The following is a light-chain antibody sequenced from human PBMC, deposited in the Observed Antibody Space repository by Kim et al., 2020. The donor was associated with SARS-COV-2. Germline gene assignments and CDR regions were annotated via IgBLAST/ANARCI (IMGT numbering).Light chain of an antibody. CDR3: CSYAGSYTLWV. J-gene: IGLJ2*01. V-gene: IGLV2-23*02. Sequence: SISISGAGTSRDVGTYNRVSWYKQYPGKAPQLMVYEVNKRPSGISNRFSGSKSGNTASLTISGLQAEDEADYYCCSYAGSYTLWVFGGGTQLTVL. CDR1: SRDVGTYNR. CDR2: EVN.